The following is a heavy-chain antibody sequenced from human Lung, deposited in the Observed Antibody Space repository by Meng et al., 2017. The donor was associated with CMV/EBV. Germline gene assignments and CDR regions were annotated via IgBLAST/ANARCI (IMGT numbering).Heavy chain of an antibody. CDR2: IYYSGST. J-gene: IGHJ4*02. Sequence: SETLSLTCTVPGGSISSYYWSWIRQPPGKGLEWSGYIYYSGSTNYNPSLKSRVTISVDTSKNQFSLKLSSVNAADAAVYYCARGNWNYDYWGQGTLVTVSS. CDR3: ARGNWNYDY. CDR1: GGSISSYY. D-gene: IGHD1-7*01. V-gene: IGHV4-59*01.